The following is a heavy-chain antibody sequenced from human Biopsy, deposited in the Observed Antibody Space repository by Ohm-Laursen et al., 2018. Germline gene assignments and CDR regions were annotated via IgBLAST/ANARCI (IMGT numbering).Heavy chain of an antibody. J-gene: IGHJ6*02. Sequence: SLRLSCAASGFSFSNYGMHWVRRAPGKGLEWVALISHGGNDEYYADSVEGRFTISRDNSKNTVLLQMNSLRAEDTALYYCARDSSGTARAGGMDVWGQGATVTVSS. V-gene: IGHV3-30*03. CDR1: GFSFSNYG. D-gene: IGHD6-6*01. CDR3: ARDSSGTARAGGMDV. CDR2: ISHGGNDE.